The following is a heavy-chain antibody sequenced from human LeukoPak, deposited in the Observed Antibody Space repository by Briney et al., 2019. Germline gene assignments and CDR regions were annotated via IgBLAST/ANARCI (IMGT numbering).Heavy chain of an antibody. CDR2: INADGRGT. CDR1: GFTFSSHW. Sequence: GGTLTLSRAASGFTFSSHWMHRVRQAPENGRVGAAHINADGRGTYYAVSVKIRFTISRDNATNTLYLQMHSPTAEDTAVYYCVRGALRDCSYTSCSRGNWFDPWGQGTLVTVSS. CDR3: VRGALRDCSYTSCSRGNWFDP. V-gene: IGHV3-74*01. J-gene: IGHJ5*02. D-gene: IGHD2-2*01.